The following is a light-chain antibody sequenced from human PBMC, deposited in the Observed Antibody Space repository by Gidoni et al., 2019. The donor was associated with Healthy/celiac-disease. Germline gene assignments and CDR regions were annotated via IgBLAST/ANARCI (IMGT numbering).Light chain of an antibody. CDR2: AAS. J-gene: IGKJ4*01. CDR1: QSISSY. CDR3: QQSDSTPLT. V-gene: IGKV1-39*01. Sequence: IQLTHSPSSLSASVGDRVTITCRASQSISSYLNWYQQKPGKAPKLLIYAASSLQSGVPSRFSGSGSGTDFTLTISSLQPEDFATYYCQQSDSTPLTFGGGTKVEIK.